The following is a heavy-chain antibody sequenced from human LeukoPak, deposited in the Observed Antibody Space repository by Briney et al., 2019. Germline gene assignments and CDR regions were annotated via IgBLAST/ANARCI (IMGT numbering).Heavy chain of an antibody. CDR3: ASPPLDSSSWYEDSNYYFDY. CDR2: INHSGST. J-gene: IGHJ4*02. V-gene: IGHV4-34*01. Sequence: SETLSLTCAVYGGSFSGYYWSWIRQPPGKGLEWIGEINHSGSTNYNPSLKSRVTISVDTSKNQFSLKLSSVTAADTAVYYCASPPLDSSSWYEDSNYYFDYWGQGTLVTVSS. CDR1: GGSFSGYY. D-gene: IGHD6-13*01.